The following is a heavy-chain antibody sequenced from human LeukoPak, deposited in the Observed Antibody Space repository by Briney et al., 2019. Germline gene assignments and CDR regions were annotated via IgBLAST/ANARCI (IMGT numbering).Heavy chain of an antibody. CDR1: GFTFSSYE. J-gene: IGHJ4*02. Sequence: GGSLRLSCAASGFTFSSYEMNWVRQAPGKGLEWVSYISSSGSTIYYADSVKGRFTISRDNAKNSLYLQMNSLRAEDTAVYYCASSRVSGPYYFDYWGQGTLVTVSS. CDR2: ISSSGSTI. D-gene: IGHD6-13*01. V-gene: IGHV3-48*03. CDR3: ASSRVSGPYYFDY.